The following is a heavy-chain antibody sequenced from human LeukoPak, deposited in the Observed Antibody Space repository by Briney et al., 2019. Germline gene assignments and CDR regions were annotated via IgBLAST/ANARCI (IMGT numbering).Heavy chain of an antibody. D-gene: IGHD3-22*01. CDR1: RFTVSSNY. J-gene: IGHJ3*02. V-gene: IGHV3-53*01. CDR3: AAASSGYYSHDAFDI. Sequence: GGSLRLSCAASRFTVSSNYMSWVRQAPGKGVEWVSVIYSGGSTYYADSVKGRFTISRDNSKNTLYLPMNSLRAEDTAVYYCAAASSGYYSHDAFDIWGQGTMVTVPS. CDR2: IYSGGST.